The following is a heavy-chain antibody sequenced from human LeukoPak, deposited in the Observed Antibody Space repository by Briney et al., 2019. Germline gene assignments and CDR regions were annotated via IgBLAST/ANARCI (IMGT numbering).Heavy chain of an antibody. CDR1: GYIFTSYW. D-gene: IGHD3-10*01. J-gene: IGHJ6*03. CDR2: IYPGDSDT. V-gene: IGHV5-51*01. CDR3: ARLYGSGSYYLYYYYYMDV. Sequence: GXSLQISCKGSGYIFTSYWIGWVRQLPGKGLEWMGIIYPGDSDTRYSPSFQGQVTISADKSISTAYLQWSSLKASDTAMYYCARLYGSGSYYLYYYYYMDVWGKGTTVTVSS.